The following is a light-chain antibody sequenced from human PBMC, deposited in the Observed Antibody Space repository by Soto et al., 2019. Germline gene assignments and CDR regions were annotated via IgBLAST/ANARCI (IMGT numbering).Light chain of an antibody. V-gene: IGKV3-20*01. CDR1: QSVTRSF. CDR2: GAS. J-gene: IGKJ2*01. Sequence: EIVLTQSPGPLSLSPGERATLSCRASQSVTRSFLGWYQQKPGQAPRLLIYGASSRAAGIPDRFSGSGSGTDYTLTISRLEPEDFAVYYCQQYDDSPYTFGQGTNVEIK. CDR3: QQYDDSPYT.